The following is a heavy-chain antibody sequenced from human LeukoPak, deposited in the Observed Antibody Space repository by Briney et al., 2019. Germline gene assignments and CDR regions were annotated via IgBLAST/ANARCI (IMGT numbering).Heavy chain of an antibody. CDR2: IKQDGSEK. D-gene: IGHD6-19*01. CDR3: ARAVAGNWFDP. V-gene: IGHV3-7*04. Sequence: RGSLRPSCAASGVTFSSYWMSWVRQAPGKGLEWVANIKQDGSEKYYVDSVKGRFTISRDNAKNSLYLQMNSLRAEDTALYYCARAVAGNWFDPRGQGTLVTVSS. CDR1: GVTFSSYW. J-gene: IGHJ5*02.